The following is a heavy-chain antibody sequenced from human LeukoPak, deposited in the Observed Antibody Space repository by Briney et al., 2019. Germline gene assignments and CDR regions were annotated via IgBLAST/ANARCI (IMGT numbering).Heavy chain of an antibody. CDR2: ISGSGGST. D-gene: IGHD2-8*01. V-gene: IGHV3-23*01. Sequence: GGSLRLSCAASGFTFSSYAMSWVRQAPGKGLEWVSAISGSGGSTYYADSVKGRFTISRDNSKNTLYLQMNSLRAEDTAVYYCAKVHCTTGVCYNYFDYWGQGTLVTVSS. CDR1: GFTFSSYA. J-gene: IGHJ4*02. CDR3: AKVHCTTGVCYNYFDY.